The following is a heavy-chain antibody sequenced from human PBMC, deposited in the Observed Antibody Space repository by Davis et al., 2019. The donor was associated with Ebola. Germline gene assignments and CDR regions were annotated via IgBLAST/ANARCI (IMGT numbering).Heavy chain of an antibody. V-gene: IGHV4-59*08. J-gene: IGHJ4*02. Sequence: SETLSLTCTVSGGFISNYYWSWIRQPPGKGLEWIGFVYYSGSTNHNPSLRSRVTISVDTSKNQFSLKLSSVTAADTAVYYCARLHLGAQLAAARYFDYWGQGTLVTVSS. CDR2: VYYSGST. CDR1: GGFISNYY. D-gene: IGHD6-13*01. CDR3: ARLHLGAQLAAARYFDY.